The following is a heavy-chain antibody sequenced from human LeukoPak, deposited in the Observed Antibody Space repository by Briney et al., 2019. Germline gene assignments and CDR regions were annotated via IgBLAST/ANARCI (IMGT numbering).Heavy chain of an antibody. CDR3: ARGDSNYVANY. Sequence: SETLSLTCAVSGGGISSSNWWSWVRQPPGKGLEWIGEIYHSGSTNYNPSLKSRVTISVDTSKNQFSLKLSSVTAADTAVYYCARGDSNYVANYWGQGTLVTVSS. J-gene: IGHJ4*02. CDR1: GGGISSSNW. CDR2: IYHSGST. V-gene: IGHV4-4*02. D-gene: IGHD4-11*01.